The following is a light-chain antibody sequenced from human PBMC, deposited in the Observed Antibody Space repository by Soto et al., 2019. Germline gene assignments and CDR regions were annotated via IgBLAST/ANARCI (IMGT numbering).Light chain of an antibody. CDR2: DAS. CDR3: QQYDNWPLT. CDR1: QSVNIH. J-gene: IGKJ4*01. Sequence: EIVMTQSPGTLSESPGERVTLSCRASQSVNIHLAWYQQKPGQAPRLLIYDASARVTGIPARFCGGGSGTEFTLTISSLQSEDFAVYYCQQYDNWPLTFGGGTKVQIK. V-gene: IGKV3-15*01.